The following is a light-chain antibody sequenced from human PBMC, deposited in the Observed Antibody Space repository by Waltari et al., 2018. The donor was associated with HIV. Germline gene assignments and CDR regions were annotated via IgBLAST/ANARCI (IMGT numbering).Light chain of an antibody. CDR3: LQYYSTTLT. Sequence: DIVMTQSPDSLAVSRGERATIKCKSSQSLLYRSDNNSYLAWYQQKPGQSPKLLVYWASTRESGVPDRFSGSGSGTDFTLTISSLQTEDVAIYYCLQYYSTTLTFGGGTRVEIK. J-gene: IGKJ4*01. CDR1: QSLLYRSDNNSY. V-gene: IGKV4-1*01. CDR2: WAS.